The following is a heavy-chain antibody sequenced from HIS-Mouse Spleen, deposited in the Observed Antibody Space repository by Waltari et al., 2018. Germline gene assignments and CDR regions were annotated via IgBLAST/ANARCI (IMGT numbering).Heavy chain of an antibody. CDR3: ARGHDYSNYFDY. CDR2: MNPNSGNT. J-gene: IGHJ4*02. Sequence: QVQLVQSGAEVKKPGASVKVSCKASGYTFPSYDIHWPRQATGQGLEWMGWMNPNSGNTGYAQKFQGRVTMTRNTSISTAYMELSSLRSEDTAVYYCARGHDYSNYFDYWGQGTLVTVSS. D-gene: IGHD4-4*01. CDR1: GYTFPSYD. V-gene: IGHV1-8*01.